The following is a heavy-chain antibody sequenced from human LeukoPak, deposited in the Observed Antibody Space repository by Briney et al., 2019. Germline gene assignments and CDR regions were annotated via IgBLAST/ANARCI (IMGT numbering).Heavy chain of an antibody. CDR3: ASGYLDDFWSGHF. CDR1: GFTFSTHW. V-gene: IGHV3-7*01. D-gene: IGHD3-3*01. CDR2: IKEDGSAK. J-gene: IGHJ4*02. Sequence: GGSLTLSCVASGFTFSTHWMSWVRQVPGKGLEWVANIKEDGSAKYYVDSVKGRFTISRDNDKKSLYLHVDSLSAEDAAVYYCASGYLDDFWSGHFWGQGTQVTVSS.